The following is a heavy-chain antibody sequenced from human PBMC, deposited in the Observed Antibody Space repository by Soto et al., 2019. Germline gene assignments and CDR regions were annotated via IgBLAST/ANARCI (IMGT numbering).Heavy chain of an antibody. CDR2: ISYDGSNK. CDR3: ARDRIHREKIFGWVMDV. J-gene: IGHJ6*02. CDR1: GFTFSSYA. V-gene: IGHV3-30-3*01. D-gene: IGHD2-15*01. Sequence: GGSLRLSCAASGFTFSSYAMHWVRQAPGKGLEWVAVISYDGSNKYYADSVKGRFTISRDNSKNTLYLQMNSLRAEDTAVYYCARDRIHREKIFGWVMDVWGQGTTVTVSS.